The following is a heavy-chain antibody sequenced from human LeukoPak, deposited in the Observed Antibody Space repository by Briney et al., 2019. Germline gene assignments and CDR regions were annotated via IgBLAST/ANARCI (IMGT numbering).Heavy chain of an antibody. CDR1: GGSISGFY. CDR2: IYYSGSS. J-gene: IGHJ4*02. CDR3: VRHHNGYFHY. V-gene: IGHV4-59*08. Sequence: PSETLSLTCTVSGGSISGFYWSWIRQPPGKGLEWIGYIYYSGSSLYNPSLESRVTLSVDTSKNQFSLRLSSVTAADTAVYYCVRHHNGYFHYWGQGTLVTVSS. D-gene: IGHD2-8*01.